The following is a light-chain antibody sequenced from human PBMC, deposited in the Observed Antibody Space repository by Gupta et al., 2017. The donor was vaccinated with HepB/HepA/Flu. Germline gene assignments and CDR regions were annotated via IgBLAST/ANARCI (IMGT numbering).Light chain of an antibody. CDR2: KVN. J-gene: IGLJ2*01. CDR1: SSDISTYNL. CDR3: CSFAGSNSVV. V-gene: IGLV2-23*02. Sequence: QSALTQTASLSGSPGQSITLSCTGTSSDISTYNLVSWYQQHPGKAPKLILYKVNERPSGVSNRFSGSNAGNTASLTISGLQAEDEADYYCCSFAGSNSVVFGGGTKLTVL.